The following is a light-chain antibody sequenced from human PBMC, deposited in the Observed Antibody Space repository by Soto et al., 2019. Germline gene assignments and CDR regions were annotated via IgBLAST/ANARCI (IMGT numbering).Light chain of an antibody. CDR3: QKYNSAPRT. CDR2: TAS. CDR1: QGIINY. J-gene: IGKJ1*01. Sequence: DIQMTQSPSSLSASVGDSVTITCRASQGIINYLAWFQQKPGKVPKLLIYTASTLRSGVSSRFSGSGSGTHFTLTISSLQPEAVATYYCQKYNSAPRTFGQGTKVEIK. V-gene: IGKV1-27*01.